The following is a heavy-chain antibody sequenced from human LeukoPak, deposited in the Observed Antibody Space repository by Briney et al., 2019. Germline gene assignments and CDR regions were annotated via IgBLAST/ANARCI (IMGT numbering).Heavy chain of an antibody. V-gene: IGHV4-4*07. D-gene: IGHD4-11*01. CDR1: GGSISSYY. CDR3: ARMVESTVTIAFENWFDP. Sequence: SETLSLTCTVSGGSISSYYWSWIRQPAGKGLEWIGRIYSSGSTNYNSSLKSRVIMSVDASKNQFSLKLSSVTAADTAVYYCARMVESTVTIAFENWFDPWGQGTLVTVSS. J-gene: IGHJ5*02. CDR2: IYSSGST.